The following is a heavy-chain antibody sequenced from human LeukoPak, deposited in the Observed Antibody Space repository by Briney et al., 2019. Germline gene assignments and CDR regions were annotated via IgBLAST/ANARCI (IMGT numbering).Heavy chain of an antibody. V-gene: IGHV4-59*11. CDR2: ISYSGST. J-gene: IGHJ4*02. D-gene: IGHD2-2*02. CDR1: GGSISSHY. Sequence: SETLSLTCTVSGGSISSHYWSWIRQSPGKGLEWIGYISYSGSTNYNPSLKSRVTISVDTSKNQFSLKLTSVTAADTAVYYCARGSAILTYYFEYWGQGTLVTASS. CDR3: ARGSAILTYYFEY.